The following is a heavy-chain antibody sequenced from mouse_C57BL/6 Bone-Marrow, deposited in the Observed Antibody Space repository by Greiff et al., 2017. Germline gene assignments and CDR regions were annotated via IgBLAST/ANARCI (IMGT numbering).Heavy chain of an antibody. CDR1: GFSLSTSGMG. CDR3: ARRAEETVGSHWYCDV. D-gene: IGHD1-1*01. J-gene: IGHJ1*03. Sequence: QVTLKESGPGILQSSQTLSLTCSFSGFSLSTSGMGVSWIRQPSGKGLEWLAHIYWDHDKRYNPSLKSQLTISKATSRNQVFLKITSVDTADTATYYCARRAEETVGSHWYCDVWGTGTTVTVSS. V-gene: IGHV8-12*01. CDR2: IYWDHDK.